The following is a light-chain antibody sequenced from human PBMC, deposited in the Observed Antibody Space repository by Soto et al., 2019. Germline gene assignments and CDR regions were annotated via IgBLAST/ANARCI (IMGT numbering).Light chain of an antibody. Sequence: EIVLTQSLATLSLSPGERATLSCMASQSVSSYLAWYQQKPGQAPRLLIYDASNRATGIPARFSGSGSGTDFTLTFSRLEPEDFAVYYCQQRSNWPPAITFGQGTRREIK. CDR1: QSVSSY. V-gene: IGKV3-11*01. CDR3: QQRSNWPPAIT. CDR2: DAS. J-gene: IGKJ5*01.